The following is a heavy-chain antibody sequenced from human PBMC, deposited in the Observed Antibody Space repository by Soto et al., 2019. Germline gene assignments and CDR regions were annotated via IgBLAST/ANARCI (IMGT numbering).Heavy chain of an antibody. CDR1: GYTFTSYA. CDR3: ARESCTNGVCYAVVDYFDY. Sequence: ASVKVSCKASGYTFTSYAMHWVRQAPGQRLEWMGIINPSDGSTRYAQKFQGRVTMSRDTSTSTVYMELSSLRSEDTAVYYCARESCTNGVCYAVVDYFDYWGQGTLVTVSS. J-gene: IGHJ4*02. CDR2: INPSDGST. D-gene: IGHD2-8*01. V-gene: IGHV1-46*01.